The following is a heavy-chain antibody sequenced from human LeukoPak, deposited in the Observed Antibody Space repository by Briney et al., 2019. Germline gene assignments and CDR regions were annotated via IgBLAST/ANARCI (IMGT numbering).Heavy chain of an antibody. CDR3: ARSDYDYVWGSYRYTGYFDY. V-gene: IGHV3-7*01. D-gene: IGHD3-16*02. J-gene: IGHJ4*02. Sequence: PGGSLRLSCAASGFTFSSYWVSWVRQAPGKGLEWVANIKQDGSEKYYVDSVKGRFTISRDNAKNSLYLQMNSLRAEDTAVYYCARSDYDYVWGSYRYTGYFDYWGQGTLVTVSS. CDR2: IKQDGSEK. CDR1: GFTFSSYW.